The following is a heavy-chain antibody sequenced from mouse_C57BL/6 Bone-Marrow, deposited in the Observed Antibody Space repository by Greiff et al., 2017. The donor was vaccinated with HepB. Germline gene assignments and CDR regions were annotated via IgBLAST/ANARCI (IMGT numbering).Heavy chain of an antibody. CDR3: ARCYYDYGYYYAMDY. J-gene: IGHJ4*01. CDR1: GFTFSDYG. Sequence: DVKLVESGGGLVKPGGSLKLSCAASGFTFSDYGMHWVRQAPEKGLEWVAYISSGSSTIYYADTVKGRFTISRDNAKNTLFLQMTSLRSEDTAMYYCARCYYDYGYYYAMDYWGQGTSVTVSS. V-gene: IGHV5-17*01. D-gene: IGHD2-4*01. CDR2: ISSGSSTI.